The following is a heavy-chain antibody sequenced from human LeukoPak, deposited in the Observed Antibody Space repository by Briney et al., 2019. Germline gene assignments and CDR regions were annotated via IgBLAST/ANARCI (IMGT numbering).Heavy chain of an antibody. J-gene: IGHJ4*02. D-gene: IGHD2-15*01. V-gene: IGHV3-30*03. Sequence: PGGSLRLSCAASGFTFSIYSMNWVRQAPGKGLEWVALISNDGNSKDYADSVKGRFTLSGDNSKTTLYLQMNSLRAEDTAVYYCARDRAGFYSVDYWGQGTLVTVSS. CDR1: GFTFSIYS. CDR2: ISNDGNSK. CDR3: ARDRAGFYSVDY.